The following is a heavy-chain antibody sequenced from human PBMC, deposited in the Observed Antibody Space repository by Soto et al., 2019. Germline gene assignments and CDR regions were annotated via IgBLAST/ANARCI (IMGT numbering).Heavy chain of an antibody. CDR2: INPNSGGT. V-gene: IGHV1-2*02. J-gene: IGHJ6*02. D-gene: IGHD3-3*01. CDR3: ARFHALRFLEWDKEEDYYYYYGMDV. CDR1: GYTFTGYY. Sequence: ASVKVSCKASGYTFTGYYMHWVRQAPGQGLEWMGWINPNSGGTNYAQKFQGRVTMTRDTSISTAYMELSRLRSDDTAVYYCARFHALRFLEWDKEEDYYYYYGMDVWGQGTTVTVSS.